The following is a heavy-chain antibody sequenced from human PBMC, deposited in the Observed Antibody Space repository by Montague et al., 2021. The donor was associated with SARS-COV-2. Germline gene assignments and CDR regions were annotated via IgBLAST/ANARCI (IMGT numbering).Heavy chain of an antibody. J-gene: IGHJ4*02. D-gene: IGHD3-16*02. CDR3: SRIRSDPPLLYLGVWDYYFDF. V-gene: IGHV2-26*01. CDR2: IXLNGEH. Sequence: PALVKPTQTLTLTCTVSGFSLNNRLVLTWIRQPPGKALEWLAHIXLNGEHSVTTSLMTRVTVSRDTSKNQVVLSMTNVDPADTATYYCSRIRSDPPLLYLGVWDYYFDFWGQGILVSVSS. CDR1: GFSLNNRLV.